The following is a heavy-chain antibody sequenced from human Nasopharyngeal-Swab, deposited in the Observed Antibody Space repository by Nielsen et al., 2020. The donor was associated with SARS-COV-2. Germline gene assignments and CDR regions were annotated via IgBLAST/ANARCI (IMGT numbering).Heavy chain of an antibody. V-gene: IGHV1-18*01. CDR1: GYTFLSST. D-gene: IGHD3-3*01. CDR2: VSAYNGDT. J-gene: IGHJ4*02. Sequence: ASVKVSCKASGYTFLSSTINWVRQAPGQGLEWMGWVSAYNGDTAYEQKFQGRVTMTTDTSTETAYMELRGLTSDDTAVYYCARGPQILTYWGQGTLVTVSS. CDR3: ARGPQILTY.